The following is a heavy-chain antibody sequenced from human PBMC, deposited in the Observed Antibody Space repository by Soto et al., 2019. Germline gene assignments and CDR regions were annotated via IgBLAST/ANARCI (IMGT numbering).Heavy chain of an antibody. J-gene: IGHJ5*02. V-gene: IGHV4-39*01. CDR1: GGSISSSSYY. D-gene: IGHD6-13*01. CDR3: ARHARWGKAAAGTNTPNWFDP. Sequence: PSETLSLTCTVSGGSISSSSYYWGWIRQPPGKGLEWIGSIYYSGSTYYNPSLKSRVTISVDTSRNQFSLKLSSVTAADTAVYYCARHARWGKAAAGTNTPNWFDPWGQGTLVTVSS. CDR2: IYYSGST.